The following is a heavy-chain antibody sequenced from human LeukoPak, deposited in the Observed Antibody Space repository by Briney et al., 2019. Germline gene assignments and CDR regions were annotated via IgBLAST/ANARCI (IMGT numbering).Heavy chain of an antibody. CDR3: ARAPGLYDYVWASYRYTGKGYYFDY. CDR2: SSSDGDTI. V-gene: IGHV3-11*01. CDR1: GFNFNIFY. Sequence: TGGSLRLSCAASGFNFNIFYMSWVRQAPGKALEWVSYSSSDGDTIYYADSVKGRFTISRDNAKNSLYLQMHSLRAEDTAVYYCARAPGLYDYVWASYRYTGKGYYFDYWGQGILVTVSS. D-gene: IGHD3-16*02. J-gene: IGHJ4*02.